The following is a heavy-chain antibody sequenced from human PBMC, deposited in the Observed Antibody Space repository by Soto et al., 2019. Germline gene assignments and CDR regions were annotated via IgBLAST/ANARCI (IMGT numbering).Heavy chain of an antibody. V-gene: IGHV1-18*01. J-gene: IGHJ4*02. D-gene: IGHD1-26*01. Sequence: QVQLVQSGAEVKKPGASVKVSCKASGYTFTDYGVSWVRQAPGQGLEWMGWINTYNGKTNYAPKVQARVTMTTDTSTITAYMELRSLKSDDTAVYFCARDQYAVGGDFWGQGTLVTVSS. CDR2: INTYNGKT. CDR1: GYTFTDYG. CDR3: ARDQYAVGGDF.